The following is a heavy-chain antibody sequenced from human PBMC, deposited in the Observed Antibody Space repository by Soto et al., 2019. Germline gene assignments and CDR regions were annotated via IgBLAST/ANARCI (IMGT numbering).Heavy chain of an antibody. CDR3: ARVRRTNFDFWSGYYLENWFDP. J-gene: IGHJ5*02. CDR1: GYTFISYG. Sequence: ASVKVSCKASGYTFISYGISWVRQAPGQGLEWMGWISAYNGNTNYAQKLQGRVTMTTDTSTSTAYMELRSLRSDDTAVYYCARVRRTNFDFWSGYYLENWFDPWGQGTLVTVSS. V-gene: IGHV1-18*01. D-gene: IGHD3-3*01. CDR2: ISAYNGNT.